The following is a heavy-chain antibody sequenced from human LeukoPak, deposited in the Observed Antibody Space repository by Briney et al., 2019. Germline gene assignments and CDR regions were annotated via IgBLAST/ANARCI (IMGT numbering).Heavy chain of an antibody. CDR1: GGSFSGYY. V-gene: IGHV4-34*01. CDR3: ARLIVVVPAATPGSDY. D-gene: IGHD2-2*01. J-gene: IGHJ4*02. CDR2: INHSGST. Sequence: PETLSLTCAVYGGSFSGYYWSWIRQPPGKGLEWIGEINHSGSTNYNPSLKSRVTISVDTSKNQFSLKLSSVTAADTAVYYCARLIVVVPAATPGSDYWGQGTLVTVSS.